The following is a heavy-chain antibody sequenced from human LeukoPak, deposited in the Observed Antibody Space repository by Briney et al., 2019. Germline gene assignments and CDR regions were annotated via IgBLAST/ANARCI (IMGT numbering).Heavy chain of an antibody. V-gene: IGHV5-51*01. J-gene: IGHJ4*02. CDR1: GYRFTSYW. CDR2: IYPGDSDT. Sequence: GESLKISCKGSGYRFTSYWIGWVRQMPGKGLEWMGIIYPGDSDTRYSPSFQGQVTISADKSISTAYLQWSSLKASDTAMYYCARRGDNGGNSGVLGHWGQGTLVTVSS. CDR3: ARRGDNGGNSGVLGH. D-gene: IGHD4-23*01.